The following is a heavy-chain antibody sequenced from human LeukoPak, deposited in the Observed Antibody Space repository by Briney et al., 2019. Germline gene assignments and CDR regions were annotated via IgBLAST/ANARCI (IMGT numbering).Heavy chain of an antibody. V-gene: IGHV3-23*01. Sequence: GGSLRLSCAVSGFTFSSYAMSWVRQAPGRGLEWVSAISDSGDSTYYADSVKGRFTVSRDNSKNTLYLQMNSLRAEDTAVYYCARDRGGYSAYLDSWGQGTLVTVSS. CDR2: ISDSGDST. D-gene: IGHD5-12*01. CDR1: GFTFSSYA. CDR3: ARDRGGYSAYLDS. J-gene: IGHJ4*02.